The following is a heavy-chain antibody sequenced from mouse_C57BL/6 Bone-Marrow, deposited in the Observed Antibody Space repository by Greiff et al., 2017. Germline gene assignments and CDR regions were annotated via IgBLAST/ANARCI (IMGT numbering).Heavy chain of an antibody. CDR1: GYTFPDYY. CDR3: ARRSYYALVAY. J-gene: IGHJ3*01. CDR2: INPYNGGT. V-gene: IGHV1-19*01. D-gene: IGHD2-1*01. Sequence: EVQLQQSGPVLVKPGASVKMSCKASGYTFPDYYMNWVKQSHGKSLEWIGVINPYNGGTCSNQKFKGKATLTVDKSSSTAYMVINGMTSEDSAVYYCARRSYYALVAYWGQGTLVTVSA.